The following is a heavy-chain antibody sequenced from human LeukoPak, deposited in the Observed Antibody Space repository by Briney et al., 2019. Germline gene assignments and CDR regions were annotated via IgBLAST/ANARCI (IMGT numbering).Heavy chain of an antibody. V-gene: IGHV4-38-2*01. CDR2: IYHSGST. D-gene: IGHD1-26*01. CDR1: GYSISSGYY. Sequence: SETLSLTCAVSGYSISSGYYWGWIRQPPGKGLKWFGSIYHSGSTYYNPSLKSRVTISVDTSKNQFSLKLSSVTAADTAVYYCARMAYSGSYYFDYWGQGTLVTVSS. CDR3: ARMAYSGSYYFDY. J-gene: IGHJ4*02.